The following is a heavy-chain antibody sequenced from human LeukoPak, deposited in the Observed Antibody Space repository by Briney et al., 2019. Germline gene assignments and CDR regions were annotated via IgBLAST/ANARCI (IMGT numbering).Heavy chain of an antibody. CDR2: INPNSGGT. V-gene: IGHV1-2*02. D-gene: IGHD6-13*01. CDR1: GYTFTGYY. Sequence: ASVKVSCKASGYTFTGYYMHWVRQAPGQGLEWMGWINPNSGGTNYAQKFQGRVTMTRDTSISTAYMELSRLRSDDTAVYYCARGGDHSSSWFKNPQDYWGQGTLVTVSS. J-gene: IGHJ4*02. CDR3: ARGGDHSSSWFKNPQDY.